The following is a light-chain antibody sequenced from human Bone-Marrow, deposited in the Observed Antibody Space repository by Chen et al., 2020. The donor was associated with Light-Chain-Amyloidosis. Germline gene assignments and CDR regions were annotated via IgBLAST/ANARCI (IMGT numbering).Light chain of an antibody. Sequence: QSALTQPASVSGSPGQRITIPGTGTSSDVGGDNHVSWYQQHPDKAPKLMIYEVTNRPSWVPDRFSGSKSDNTASLTISGLQTEDEADYFCSSYTITNTLVFGSGTRVTVL. CDR2: EVT. V-gene: IGLV2-14*01. CDR1: SSDVGGDNH. CDR3: SSYTITNTLV. J-gene: IGLJ1*01.